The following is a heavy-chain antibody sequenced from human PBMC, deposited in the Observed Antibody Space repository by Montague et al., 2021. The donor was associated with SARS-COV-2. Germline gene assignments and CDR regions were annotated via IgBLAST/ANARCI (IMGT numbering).Heavy chain of an antibody. J-gene: IGHJ6*02. D-gene: IGHD3-10*01. CDR3: ARVRYYGSGTSLGMDV. V-gene: IGHV4-34*01. Sequence: SETLSLTCAVYGGSFSGYYWSWIRQPPGKGLEWIGEINHSGSANYNPSLKSRVTISVDRSKNQFSLKLSSVTAADTAVYYCARVRYYGSGTSLGMDVWGQGTTVTVSS. CDR1: GGSFSGYY. CDR2: INHSGSA.